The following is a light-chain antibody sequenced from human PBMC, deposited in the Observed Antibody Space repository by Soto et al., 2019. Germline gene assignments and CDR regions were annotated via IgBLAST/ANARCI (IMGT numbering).Light chain of an antibody. Sequence: EIVMTQSPATLSLSPGERATLSCRASQTVSSRLAWYQQKPGQAPRLLIYGASTRATGIPARFSGSGSATDFTLTISSLQSEDFAVYYCQQNNNWPRSFGQGTKLEIK. CDR1: QTVSSR. CDR2: GAS. V-gene: IGKV3-15*01. CDR3: QQNNNWPRS. J-gene: IGKJ2*03.